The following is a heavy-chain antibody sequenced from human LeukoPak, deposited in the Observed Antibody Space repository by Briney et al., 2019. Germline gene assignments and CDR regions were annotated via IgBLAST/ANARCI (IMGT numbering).Heavy chain of an antibody. J-gene: IGHJ3*01. V-gene: IGHV5-51*01. CDR3: ARHVGRFGEPNAFDL. CDR2: IHPGDSDS. Sequence: GESLKISCKASGYSFTNFWIGWVRQMPGKGLEWMGIIHPGDSDSTHSPPFQGQVTISADKSISTAYLQWSSLKASDTAMYSCARHVGRFGEPNAFDLWGQGTMVTVSS. CDR1: GYSFTNFW. D-gene: IGHD3-10*01.